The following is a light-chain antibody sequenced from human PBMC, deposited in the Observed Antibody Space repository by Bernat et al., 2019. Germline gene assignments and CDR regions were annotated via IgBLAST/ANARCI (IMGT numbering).Light chain of an antibody. J-gene: IGLJ2*01. CDR1: SSDVGGYNY. V-gene: IGLV2-11*01. Sequence: QSALTQPRSVSGSPGLSVTISCTGTSSDVGGYNYVSWYQQHPGKAPKLMIYDVNKRPSGVPDRFSGSKSGNTASLTISGLQAEDEADYHCGSYSTTSTQVFGGGTKLTVL. CDR3: GSYSTTSTQV. CDR2: DVN.